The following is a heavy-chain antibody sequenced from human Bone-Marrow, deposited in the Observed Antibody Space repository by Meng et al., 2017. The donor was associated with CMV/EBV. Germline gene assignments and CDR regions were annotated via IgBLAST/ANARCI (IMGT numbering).Heavy chain of an antibody. CDR1: GFTFSSYS. J-gene: IGHJ4*01. CDR3: ARDRRDYDFWSHHYEYYFDF. D-gene: IGHD3-3*01. Sequence: GESLKISCAASGFTFSSYSMNWVRQAPGKGLEWVSYISSSSSTIYYADSVKGRFTISRDNAKNSLYLQMNSLRAEDTAVYYCARDRRDYDFWSHHYEYYFDFWGHGTLVTVSS. V-gene: IGHV3-48*04. CDR2: ISSSSSTI.